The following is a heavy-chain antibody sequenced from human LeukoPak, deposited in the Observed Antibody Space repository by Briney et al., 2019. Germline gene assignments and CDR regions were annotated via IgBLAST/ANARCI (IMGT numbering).Heavy chain of an antibody. V-gene: IGHV3-9*01. D-gene: IGHD6-13*01. CDR3: AKDLYSSCWSDEPTDYYYYYGMDV. CDR2: ISWNSGSI. J-gene: IGHJ6*02. CDR1: GFTFYDYA. Sequence: TGGSLRLYCAASGFTFYDYAMHWVRQAPGKGLEWVSGISWNSGSIVYADSVKGRFTISRDNAKNSLYLQMNSLRAEDTALYYCAKDLYSSCWSDEPTDYYYYYGMDVWGQGTTVTVSS.